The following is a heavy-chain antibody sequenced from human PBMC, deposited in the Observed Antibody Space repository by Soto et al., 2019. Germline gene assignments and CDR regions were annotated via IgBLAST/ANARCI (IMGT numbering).Heavy chain of an antibody. Sequence: ASVKVSCKASGYTFTSYGISWVRQAPGQGLEWMGWISAYNGNTNYAQKLQGRVTMTTDTSTSTAYMELRSLRSDDTAVYYCARRYSSPSFLASYYYGMDVWGQGTTVTVSS. CDR3: ARRYSSPSFLASYYYGMDV. V-gene: IGHV1-18*04. J-gene: IGHJ6*02. CDR1: GYTFTSYG. CDR2: ISAYNGNT. D-gene: IGHD6-6*01.